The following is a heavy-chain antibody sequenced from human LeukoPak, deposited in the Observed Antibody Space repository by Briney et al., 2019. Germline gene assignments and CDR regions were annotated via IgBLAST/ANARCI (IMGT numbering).Heavy chain of an antibody. Sequence: SETLSLTCTVSGASTSSNYWSWIRQPPGKGLEWIGYIDNRGSTNYNPSLKSRVTISVDTSKNQFSLKLNSVTAADTAVYYCARGGSYTPYWGQGTLVTVSS. J-gene: IGHJ4*02. V-gene: IGHV4-59*08. D-gene: IGHD1-26*01. CDR3: ARGGSYTPY. CDR2: IDNRGST. CDR1: GASTSSNY.